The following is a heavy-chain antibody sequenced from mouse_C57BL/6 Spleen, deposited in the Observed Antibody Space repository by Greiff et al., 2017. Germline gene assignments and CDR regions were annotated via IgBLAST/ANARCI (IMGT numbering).Heavy chain of an antibody. CDR1: GYTFTDYN. V-gene: IGHV1-18*01. CDR2: INPNNGGT. J-gene: IGHJ4*01. CDR3: ARHGLRRGGYAMDY. D-gene: IGHD2-4*01. Sequence: EVQLQQSGPELVQPGASVKIPCTASGYTFTDYNMDWVKQSHGKSLEWIGDINPNNGGTIYNQKFTGKAKLTVDKSSSTAYMELRSLTSEDTAVYYCARHGLRRGGYAMDYWGQGTSVTVSS.